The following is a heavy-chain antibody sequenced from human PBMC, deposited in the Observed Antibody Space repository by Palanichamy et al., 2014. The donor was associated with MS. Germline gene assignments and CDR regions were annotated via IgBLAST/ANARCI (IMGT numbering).Heavy chain of an antibody. V-gene: IGHV4-34*01. Sequence: QVQLQQWGAGLLKPSETLSLTCAVYGGPSVVTTGAGLRHAPEGRGWSGVGEINHSGSTNYNPSLKSRVTISVDTSKNQFSLKLSSVTAADTAVYYCARFPITMIVVGYFDYWGQGTLVTVSS. J-gene: IGHJ4*02. CDR1: GGPSVVTT. CDR3: ARFPITMIVVGYFDY. D-gene: IGHD3-22*01. CDR2: INHSGST.